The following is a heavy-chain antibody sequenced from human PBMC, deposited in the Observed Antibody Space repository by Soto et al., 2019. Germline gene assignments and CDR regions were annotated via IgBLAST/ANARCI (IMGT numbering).Heavy chain of an antibody. CDR3: AREGVGGYYGSGRLNWFDP. D-gene: IGHD3-10*01. J-gene: IGHJ5*02. Sequence: QVQLVQSGAEVKKPESSVKVSCKASGGTFSSYAISCVRQAPGQGLEWMGGIIPIFCTANYAQKFQGRVTITADKSTSTAHMERSSLRSEDTAVYYCAREGVGGYYGSGRLNWFDPWGQGTLVNVSS. V-gene: IGHV1-69*06. CDR1: GGTFSSYA. CDR2: IIPIFCTA.